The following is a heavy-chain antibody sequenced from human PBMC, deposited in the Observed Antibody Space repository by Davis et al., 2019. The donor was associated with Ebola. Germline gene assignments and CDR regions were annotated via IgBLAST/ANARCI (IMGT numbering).Heavy chain of an antibody. CDR2: INHSGST. J-gene: IGHJ6*02. CDR1: GFTFSDYY. V-gene: IGHV4-34*01. Sequence: GSLRLSCAASGFTFSDYYMSWIRQPPGKGLEWIGEINHSGSTNYNPSLKSRVTISVDTSKNQFSLKLSSVTAADTAVYYCARGDIVATIISDYYYGMDVWGQGTTVTVSS. CDR3: ARGDIVATIISDYYYGMDV. D-gene: IGHD5-12*01.